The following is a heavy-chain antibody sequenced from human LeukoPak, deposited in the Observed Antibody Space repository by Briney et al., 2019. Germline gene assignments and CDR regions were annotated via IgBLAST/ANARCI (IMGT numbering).Heavy chain of an antibody. Sequence: PGRSLRLSCAASGFTFSSYGMHWVRQAPGKGLEWVAIIWYDGSNKYYADSVKGRFTISRDNSKSTLYLQMNSLRAEDTAVYYCARDLRFWSGYSWSHWGQGTLVTVSS. D-gene: IGHD3-3*01. CDR1: GFTFSSYG. V-gene: IGHV3-33*01. J-gene: IGHJ4*02. CDR3: ARDLRFWSGYSWSH. CDR2: IWYDGSNK.